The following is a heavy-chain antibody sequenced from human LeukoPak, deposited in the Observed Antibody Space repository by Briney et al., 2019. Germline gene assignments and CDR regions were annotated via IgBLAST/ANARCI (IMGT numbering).Heavy chain of an antibody. V-gene: IGHV3-21*01. CDR1: GFTFSSYS. CDR3: ARSLPWSLTGFDP. D-gene: IGHD2-8*02. CDR2: ISSSSSYI. Sequence: PGGSLRLSCAASGFTFSSYSMNWVRQAPGKGLEWVSSISSSSSYIYYADSVKGRFTISRDNAKNSLYLQMNSLRAEDTAVYYCARSLPWSLTGFDPWGQGTLVTVSS. J-gene: IGHJ5*02.